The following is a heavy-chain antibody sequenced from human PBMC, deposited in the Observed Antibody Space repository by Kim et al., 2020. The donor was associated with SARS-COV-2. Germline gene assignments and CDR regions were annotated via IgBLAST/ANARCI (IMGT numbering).Heavy chain of an antibody. J-gene: IGHJ4*02. Sequence: GGSLRLSCAASGFTFSSYWMSWVRQAPGKGLEWVANIKQDGSAKYYVDSVKGRFTIARDNAKNSLYLQMNSLRAEDTAVYYCAREEKTYYYDSSGYYEYYFDYWGQGTLVTVSS. CDR2: IKQDGSAK. CDR3: AREEKTYYYDSSGYYEYYFDY. CDR1: GFTFSSYW. V-gene: IGHV3-7*01. D-gene: IGHD3-22*01.